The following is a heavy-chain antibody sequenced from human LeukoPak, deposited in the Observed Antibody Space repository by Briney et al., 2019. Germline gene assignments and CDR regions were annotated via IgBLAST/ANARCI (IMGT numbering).Heavy chain of an antibody. J-gene: IGHJ4*02. CDR1: GFTFSAYW. V-gene: IGHV3-7*01. D-gene: IGHD3-10*01. Sequence: PGGSLRLSCAASGFTFSAYWMSWVRQAPGKGLEWAANIKGDGSEKYYVDSVKGRFTISRDNAKNSVYLQMNSLRAEDTAVYFCASLAAYYYGSGSSDWGQGTLVTVSS. CDR2: IKGDGSEK. CDR3: ASLAAYYYGSGSSD.